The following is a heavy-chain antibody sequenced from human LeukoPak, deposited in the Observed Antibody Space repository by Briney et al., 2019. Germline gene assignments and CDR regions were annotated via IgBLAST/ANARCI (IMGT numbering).Heavy chain of an antibody. CDR2: IYTSGST. CDR3: ARHRGYCSGSSCHPFDY. CDR1: GGSISSYY. D-gene: IGHD2-15*01. Sequence: SETLSLTCTVSGGSISSYYWSWIRQPAGKGLEWIGRIYTSGSTNYNPSLKSRVTMSVDTSKNQFSLKLSSVTAADTAVYYCARHRGYCSGSSCHPFDYWGQGTLVTVSS. J-gene: IGHJ4*02. V-gene: IGHV4-4*07.